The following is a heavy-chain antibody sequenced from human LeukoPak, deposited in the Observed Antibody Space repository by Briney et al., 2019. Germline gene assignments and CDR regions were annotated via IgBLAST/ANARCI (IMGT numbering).Heavy chain of an antibody. J-gene: IGHJ4*02. CDR1: GFTFSSYS. D-gene: IGHD6-19*01. CDR3: ARARDIAVANYYFGY. CDR2: ISSSSFYI. V-gene: IGHV3-21*01. Sequence: PGGSLRLSCAASGFTFSSYSMNWVRQAPGKGLEWVSSISSSSFYIYYADSVKGRFTISRDNAKNSLYLQMNSLRAEDTAVYYCARARDIAVANYYFGYWGQGTLVTVSS.